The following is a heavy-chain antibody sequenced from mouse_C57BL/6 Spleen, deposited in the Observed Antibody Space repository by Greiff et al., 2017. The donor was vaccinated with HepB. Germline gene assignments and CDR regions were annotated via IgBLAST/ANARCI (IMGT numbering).Heavy chain of an antibody. Sequence: VQLQQSGAELVKPGASVKISCKASGYAFSSYWMNWVKQRPGKGLEWIGQIYPGDGDTNYNGKFKGKATLTADKSSSTAYMQLSSLTSEDSAVYFCARSIYYGYDDYAMDYWGQGTSVTVSS. CDR2: IYPGDGDT. CDR3: ARSIYYGYDDYAMDY. J-gene: IGHJ4*01. V-gene: IGHV1-80*01. D-gene: IGHD2-2*01. CDR1: GYAFSSYW.